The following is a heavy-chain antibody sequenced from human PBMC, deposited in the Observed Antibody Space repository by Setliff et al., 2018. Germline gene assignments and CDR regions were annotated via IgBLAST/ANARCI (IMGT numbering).Heavy chain of an antibody. CDR1: GGSISSSSYY. J-gene: IGHJ4*02. Sequence: NPSETLSLTCTVSGGSISSSSYYWGWIRQPPGKGLEWIGSIYYSGSTYYNPSLKSRVTISVDTSKNQFSPKLSSVTAADTAVYYCARREGDGYNFWSGYYSDYWGQGTLVTVSS. CDR2: IYYSGST. CDR3: ARREGDGYNFWSGYYSDY. D-gene: IGHD3-3*01. V-gene: IGHV4-39*01.